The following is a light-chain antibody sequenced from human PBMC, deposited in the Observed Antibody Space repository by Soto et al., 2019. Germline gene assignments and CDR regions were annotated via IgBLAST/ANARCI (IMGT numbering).Light chain of an antibody. CDR2: DAS. V-gene: IGKV1-5*01. Sequence: DIQMTQSPSTLSASIGDRVSITCRASQSISSWLAWYQHKPGKAPKLLIFDASSLESGVPSRFSGSGSGTEFTLTISSLRADDCATYYCQQYHSYPWTFGQGTKVDNK. CDR1: QSISSW. J-gene: IGKJ1*01. CDR3: QQYHSYPWT.